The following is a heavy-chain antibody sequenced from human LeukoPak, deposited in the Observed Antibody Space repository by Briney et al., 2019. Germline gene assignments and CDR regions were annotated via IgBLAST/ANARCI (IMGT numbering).Heavy chain of an antibody. D-gene: IGHD2-15*01. Sequence: ASVKVSCKASGYTFTSYYMHWVRQAPGQGLEWMGWINTNTGNPTYAQGFTGRFVFSLDTSVSTAYLQISSLKAEDTAVYYCARALSPNCSGGSCYVYYFDYWGQGTLVTVSS. CDR2: INTNTGNP. V-gene: IGHV7-4-1*02. CDR3: ARALSPNCSGGSCYVYYFDY. CDR1: GYTFTSYY. J-gene: IGHJ4*02.